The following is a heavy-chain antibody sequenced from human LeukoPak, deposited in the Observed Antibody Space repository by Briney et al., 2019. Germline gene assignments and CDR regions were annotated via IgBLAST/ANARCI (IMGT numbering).Heavy chain of an antibody. CDR3: VRGCSGGICYIGH. J-gene: IGHJ4*02. CDR2: IHRDGSSS. V-gene: IGHV3-74*01. D-gene: IGHD2-15*01. Sequence: GSLELSCAASGFNFSRCWMHLVRQAPGQGLVWVSGIHRDGSSSRYADSAKGRFTISRDNAKNTLYLQMNSLRVEDTAVYYCVRGCSGGICYIGHWGQGTLVTVSS. CDR1: GFNFSRCW.